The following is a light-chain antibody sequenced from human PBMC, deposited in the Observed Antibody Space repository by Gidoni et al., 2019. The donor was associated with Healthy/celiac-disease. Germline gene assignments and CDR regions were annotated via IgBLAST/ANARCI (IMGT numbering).Light chain of an antibody. Sequence: EIVLPKSPGTLSLSQGERATLSCRASQSVSSSYLAWYQQKPGQAPRLLIYGASSRATGIPDRFSGSGSGTDFTLTISRLEPEDFAVYYCQQYGSSPYTFGQGTKLEIK. CDR1: QSVSSSY. CDR3: QQYGSSPYT. J-gene: IGKJ2*01. CDR2: GAS. V-gene: IGKV3-20*01.